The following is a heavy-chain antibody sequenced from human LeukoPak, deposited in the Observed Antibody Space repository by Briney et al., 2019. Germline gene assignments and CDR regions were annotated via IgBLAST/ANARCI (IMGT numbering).Heavy chain of an antibody. CDR3: ARVSGMAASDY. J-gene: IGHJ4*02. V-gene: IGHV4-34*01. Sequence: SETLSLTCAVYGGSFSGYYWSWLRQPPGKGLEWIGEINHTGSTNYNPSLKSRVTISVDTSKNQFSLKLSSVTAADTAVYYCARVSGMAASDYWGQGTLVTVSS. CDR2: INHTGST. CDR1: GGSFSGYY. D-gene: IGHD6-13*01.